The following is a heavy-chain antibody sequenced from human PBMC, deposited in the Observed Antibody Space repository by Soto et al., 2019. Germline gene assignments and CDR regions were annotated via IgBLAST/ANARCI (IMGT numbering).Heavy chain of an antibody. CDR1: GGSISSYY. Sequence: SETLSITCTVSGGSISSYYWSWVRQPPGKGLEWIGYIYDSGSTNYNPSLKSRVTISVDTSKNQFSLKLTSVTAADTAVYYCAAPPRYWGQGTLVTVSS. D-gene: IGHD6-6*01. CDR3: AAPPRY. J-gene: IGHJ4*02. V-gene: IGHV4-59*01. CDR2: IYDSGST.